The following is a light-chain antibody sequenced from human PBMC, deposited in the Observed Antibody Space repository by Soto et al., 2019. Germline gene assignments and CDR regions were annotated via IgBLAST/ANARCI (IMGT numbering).Light chain of an antibody. CDR3: QQYNNWPYT. CDR1: QSVSSN. J-gene: IGKJ2*01. CDR2: GAS. V-gene: IGKV3D-15*01. Sequence: EIVMTQSPATLSVSPGERATLSCRASQSVSSNLAWYQQKPGQAPRLPIYGASIRATGIPARFSGSGSGTEFTLTISSLQSEDFAVYYCQQYNNWPYTFGQGTKLEIK.